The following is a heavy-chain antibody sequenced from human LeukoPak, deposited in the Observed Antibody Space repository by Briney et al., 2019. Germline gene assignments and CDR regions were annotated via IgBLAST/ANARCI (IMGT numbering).Heavy chain of an antibody. CDR3: SSGRIPNFDY. Sequence: SETLSLTCTVSGGSISSSSYYWGWIRQPPGKGLEWIGSIYYNGSTYYNPSLKSRVTISVDTSKNQFSLKLSSVTAADTAVYYCSSGRIPNFDYWGQGTLVTVSS. CDR1: GGSISSSSYY. CDR2: IYYNGST. D-gene: IGHD3-10*01. V-gene: IGHV4-39*01. J-gene: IGHJ4*02.